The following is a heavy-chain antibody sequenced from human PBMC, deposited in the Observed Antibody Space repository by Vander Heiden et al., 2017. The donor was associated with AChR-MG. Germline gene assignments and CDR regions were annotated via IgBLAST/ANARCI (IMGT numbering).Heavy chain of an antibody. CDR3: ANDYYDSSGYVFDP. CDR2: IIPIFGKA. D-gene: IGHD3-22*01. V-gene: IGHV1-69*01. CDR1: GGTFSSYA. Sequence: QVQLVQSGAEVKKPGSSVKVSCKASGGTFSSYAISWVRQAPGQGLWVMGGIIPIFGKANYAQKVQGRVTITADESTSTAYMELSSMRSGDTAVYYCANDYYDSSGYVFDPWGQGTLVTVSS. J-gene: IGHJ5*02.